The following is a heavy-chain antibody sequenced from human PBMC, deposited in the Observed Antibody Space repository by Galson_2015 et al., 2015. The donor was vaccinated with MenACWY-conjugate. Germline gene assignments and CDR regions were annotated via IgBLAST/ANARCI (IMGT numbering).Heavy chain of an antibody. V-gene: IGHV3-30*01. CDR3: AREARIYACDI. CDR2: ISSEGSNK. Sequence: SLRLSCAASGFTFSSYTMHWVRQAPGKGLEWVAVISSEGSNKNYVDSAKGRFTISSDNSKSTVYLQMNAVRAEDTAVYYCAREARIYACDIWGQGTMVTVSS. CDR1: GFTFSSYT. D-gene: IGHD2-15*01. J-gene: IGHJ3*02.